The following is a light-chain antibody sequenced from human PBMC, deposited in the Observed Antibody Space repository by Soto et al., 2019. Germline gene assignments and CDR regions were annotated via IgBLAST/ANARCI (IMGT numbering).Light chain of an antibody. CDR2: AAS. CDR3: QQYYCYPQIT. CDR1: QGISSY. Sequence: AIRMTQSPSSFSASTGDRVTITCRASQGISSYLAWYQQKPGKAPKLLIYAASTLQSGVPSRFSGSGSGTDFTLTISCLQSEDFATYYCQQYYCYPQITFGQGTRLEIK. V-gene: IGKV1-8*01. J-gene: IGKJ5*01.